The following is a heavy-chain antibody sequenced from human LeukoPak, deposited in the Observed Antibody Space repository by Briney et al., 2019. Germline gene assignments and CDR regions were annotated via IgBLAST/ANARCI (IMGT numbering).Heavy chain of an antibody. CDR3: ARDLALRLGELSLSHFDY. CDR2: ISAYNGNT. Sequence: ASVKVSCKASGYTFTSYGIGWVRQAPGQGLEWMGWISAYNGNTNYAQKLQGRVTMTTDTSTSTAYMELRSLRSDDTAVYYCARDLALRLGELSLSHFDYWGQGTLVTVSS. D-gene: IGHD3-16*02. V-gene: IGHV1-18*01. J-gene: IGHJ4*02. CDR1: GYTFTSYG.